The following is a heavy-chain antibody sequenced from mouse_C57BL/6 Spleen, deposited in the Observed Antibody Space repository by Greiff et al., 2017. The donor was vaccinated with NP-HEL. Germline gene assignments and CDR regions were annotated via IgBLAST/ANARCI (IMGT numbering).Heavy chain of an antibody. D-gene: IGHD2-1*01. CDR2: ISSGGDYI. Sequence: EVQRVESGEGLVKPGGSLKLSCAASGFTFSSYAMSWVRQTPEKRLEWVAYISSGGDYIYYADTVKGRFTISRDNARNTLYLQMSSLKSEDTAMYYCTRENYGKGFDYWGQGTTLTVSS. J-gene: IGHJ2*01. CDR1: GFTFSSYA. V-gene: IGHV5-9-1*02. CDR3: TRENYGKGFDY.